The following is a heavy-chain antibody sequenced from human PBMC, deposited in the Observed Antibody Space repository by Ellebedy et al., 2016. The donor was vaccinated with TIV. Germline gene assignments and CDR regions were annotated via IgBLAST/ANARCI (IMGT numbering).Heavy chain of an antibody. CDR2: ITWNGGSM. D-gene: IGHD2-21*01. CDR3: AKDFYSMSSACMDV. V-gene: IGHV3-9*01. CDR1: GFTFDDYA. J-gene: IGHJ6*02. Sequence: SLKISCAASGFTFDDYAMHWVRQAPGKGLEWVSGITWNGGSMAYADSVKGRFTISRDNAKNCLYLQMNSLRPEDTAFNYCAKDFYSMSSACMDVWGQGTTVTVSS.